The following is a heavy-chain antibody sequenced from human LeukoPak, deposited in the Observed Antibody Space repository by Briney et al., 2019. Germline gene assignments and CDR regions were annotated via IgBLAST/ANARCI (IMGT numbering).Heavy chain of an antibody. CDR1: GGSISGHY. D-gene: IGHD3-3*01. Sequence: PSETLSLTCNVSGGSISGHYWTWIRQPPGKGLEFIGFIYYSGATNYNPSLKRRVTMSVDTSKNQLSLKLSSVTAADTAVYYCARRRITIFGMDVWGQGTTVTISS. CDR3: ARRRITIFGMDV. CDR2: IYYSGAT. V-gene: IGHV4-59*08. J-gene: IGHJ6*02.